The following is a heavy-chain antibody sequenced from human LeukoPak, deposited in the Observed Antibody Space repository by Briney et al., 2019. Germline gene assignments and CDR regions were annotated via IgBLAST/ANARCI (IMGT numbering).Heavy chain of an antibody. Sequence: PSETLSLTXTVSGGSISSYYWSWIRQPPGKGLEWIGYIYYSGSTNYNPSLKSRVTISVDTSKNQFSLKLSSVTAADTAVYYYARSWGPYYYYMDVWGKGTTVTVSS. CDR3: ARSWGPYYYYMDV. D-gene: IGHD1-26*01. CDR2: IYYSGST. J-gene: IGHJ6*03. V-gene: IGHV4-59*01. CDR1: GGSISSYY.